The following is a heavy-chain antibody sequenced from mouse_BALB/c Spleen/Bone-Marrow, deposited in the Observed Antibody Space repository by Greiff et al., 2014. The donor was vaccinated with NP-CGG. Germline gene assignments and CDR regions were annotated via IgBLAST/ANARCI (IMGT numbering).Heavy chain of an antibody. D-gene: IGHD1-1*02. CDR1: GYTFTDYV. Sequence: LVESGPELVKPGASVKMSCKASGYTFTDYVISWVKQRTGQGLEWIGEIDPGRGSSFYNEKFKAKATLTADKSANTAYMQLSSQTSEDSAVYFCARDGSFAAMDYWGQGTSLTVSS. CDR3: ARDGSFAAMDY. V-gene: IGHV1-77*01. CDR2: IDPGRGSS. J-gene: IGHJ4*01.